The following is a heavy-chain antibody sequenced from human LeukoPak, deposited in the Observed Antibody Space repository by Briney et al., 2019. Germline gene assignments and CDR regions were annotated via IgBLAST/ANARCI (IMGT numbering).Heavy chain of an antibody. CDR2: INPNNGNT. CDR3: ARDSMASAGGYYFDY. V-gene: IGHV1-18*04. CDR1: GYTFTGSY. J-gene: IGHJ4*02. Sequence: ASVKVSCKASGYTFTGSYIHWLRQAPGQGLEWMGWINPNNGNTNYAQNLQGGVTMTTDTSTSTAYMELRSLRSDDTAVYYCARDSMASAGGYYFDYWGQGTLVTVSS. D-gene: IGHD6-13*01.